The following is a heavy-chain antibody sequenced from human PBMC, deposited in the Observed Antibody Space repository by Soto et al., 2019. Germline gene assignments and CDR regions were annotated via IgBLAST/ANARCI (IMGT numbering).Heavy chain of an antibody. J-gene: IGHJ6*04. D-gene: IGHD3-10*01. CDR2: IIPVLDLA. CDR3: ARGGKLGGDLDV. Sequence: QAQLVQSGAEVKKPGSSVKVSCKASGGTFNRETFSWVRQAPGQGLQWMGRIIPVLDLADYAQKFEGRVTITADTSTTTVYLDLSGLGSVDTAVYYCARGGKLGGDLDVWGKGTPVIVSS. CDR1: GGTFNRET. V-gene: IGHV1-69*02.